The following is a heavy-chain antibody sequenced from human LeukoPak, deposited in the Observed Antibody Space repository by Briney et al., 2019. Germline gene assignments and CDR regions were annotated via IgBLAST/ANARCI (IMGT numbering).Heavy chain of an antibody. CDR1: GGSISSRSYY. J-gene: IGHJ6*03. V-gene: IGHV4-39*01. Sequence: PSETLSLTCTVSGGSISSRSYYWGWIRQPPGKGLEWIGSIYYSGSTYYNPSLKSRVTISVDTSKNQFSLKLSSVTAADTAVYYCARLSNYYYMDVWGKGTTVTVSS. CDR3: ARLSNYYYMDV. CDR2: IYYSGST.